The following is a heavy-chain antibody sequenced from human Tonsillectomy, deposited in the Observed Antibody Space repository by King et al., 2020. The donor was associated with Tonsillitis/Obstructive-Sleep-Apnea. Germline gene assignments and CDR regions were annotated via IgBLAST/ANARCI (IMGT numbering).Heavy chain of an antibody. J-gene: IGHJ4*02. D-gene: IGHD2-2*01. V-gene: IGHV3-30*18. CDR2: ISYDGSNK. CDR3: AKVARGYQLLHVLDY. CDR1: GFTFSSYG. Sequence: VQLVESGGGVVQPGRSLRLSCAASGFTFSSYGMHWVRQAPGKGLEWVAVISYDGSNKYYADSVKGRFTISRDNSKNTLYLQMNSLRAEDTAVYYCAKVARGYQLLHVLDYWGQGTLVTVSS.